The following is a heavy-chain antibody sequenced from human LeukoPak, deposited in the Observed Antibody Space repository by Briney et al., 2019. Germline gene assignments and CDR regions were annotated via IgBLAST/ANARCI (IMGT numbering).Heavy chain of an antibody. CDR1: GYTFTSYY. CDR2: INPSGGST. J-gene: IGHJ4*02. Sequence: ASVKVSCKASGYTFTSYYMHWVRQAPGQGLEWMGIINPSGGSTSYAQKFQGRVTMTRDMSTSTVYMELSRLRSDDTAVYYCARTGGSYELYYFDYWGQGTLVTVSS. CDR3: ARTGGSYELYYFDY. V-gene: IGHV1-46*01. D-gene: IGHD1-26*01.